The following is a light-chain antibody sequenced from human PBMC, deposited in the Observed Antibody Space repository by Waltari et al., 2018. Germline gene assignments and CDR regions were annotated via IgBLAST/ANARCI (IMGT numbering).Light chain of an antibody. CDR2: SNN. CDR1: SPNIGRKT. CDR3: AAWDDSLNGLYV. V-gene: IGLV1-44*01. J-gene: IGLJ1*01. Sequence: QSVLTQPPSASGTPGQRVTISCSGSSPNIGRKTRTWYQQLPGTAPKLLIYSNNQRPSGVPDRFSGSKSGTSASLAISGLQSEDEADYYCAAWDDSLNGLYVFGTGTKVTVL.